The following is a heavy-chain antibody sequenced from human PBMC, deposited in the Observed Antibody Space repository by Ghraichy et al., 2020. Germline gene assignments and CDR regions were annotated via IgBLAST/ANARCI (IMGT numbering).Heavy chain of an antibody. D-gene: IGHD7-27*01. CDR1: GGSISSYY. J-gene: IGHJ4*02. V-gene: IGHV4-59*01. CDR2: IYYSGST. Sequence: SETLSLTCTVSGGSISSYYWSWIRQPPGKGLEWIGYIYYSGSTNYNPSLKSRVTISVDTSKNQFSLKLSSVTAADTAVYYCARELTGDRTFDYWGQGTLVTVSS. CDR3: ARELTGDRTFDY.